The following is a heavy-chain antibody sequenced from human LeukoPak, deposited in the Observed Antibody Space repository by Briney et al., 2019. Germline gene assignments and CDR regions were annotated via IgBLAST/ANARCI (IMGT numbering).Heavy chain of an antibody. Sequence: SETLSLTCAVSGYSISSGYYWGWIRQPPGKGLEWIGGIYHSGSTYYNPSLKSRVTISVDTSKNQFSLKLSSVTAADTAVYYCARVMVVVTAKYNWFDPWGQGTLVTVSS. V-gene: IGHV4-38-2*01. J-gene: IGHJ5*02. CDR2: IYHSGST. CDR1: GYSISSGYY. CDR3: ARVMVVVTAKYNWFDP. D-gene: IGHD2-21*02.